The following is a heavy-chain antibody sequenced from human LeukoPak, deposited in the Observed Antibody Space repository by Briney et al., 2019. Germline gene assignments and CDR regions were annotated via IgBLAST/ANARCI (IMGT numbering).Heavy chain of an antibody. CDR3: ARRSSTTLVGTTLDP. CDR2: IYYSGST. J-gene: IGHJ5*02. V-gene: IGHV4-39*01. D-gene: IGHD4-17*01. Sequence: WVRQPPGKGLEGMGSIYYSGSTYYNPSLKRRVTMSVDTSKNQFSLKLRSVTAADTGVYYCARRSSTTLVGTTLDPWGQGTLVTVSS.